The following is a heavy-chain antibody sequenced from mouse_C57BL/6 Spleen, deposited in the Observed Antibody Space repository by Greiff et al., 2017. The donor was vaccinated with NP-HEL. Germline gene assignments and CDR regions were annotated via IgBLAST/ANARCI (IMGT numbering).Heavy chain of an antibody. CDR3: ARGGWLRRSIAY. J-gene: IGHJ3*01. CDR1: GYTFTSYG. CDR2: IYPRSGNT. V-gene: IGHV1-81*01. D-gene: IGHD2-2*01. Sequence: QVQLQQSGAELARPGASVKLSCKASGYTFTSYGISWVKQRTGQGLEWIGEIYPRSGNTYYNEKFKGKATLTADKSSSTAYMELRSVTSEDSAVDFCARGGWLRRSIAYWGQGTLVTVSA.